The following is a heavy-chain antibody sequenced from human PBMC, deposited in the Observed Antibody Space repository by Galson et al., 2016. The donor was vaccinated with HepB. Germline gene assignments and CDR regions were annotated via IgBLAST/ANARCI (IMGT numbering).Heavy chain of an antibody. J-gene: IGHJ4*01. CDR2: IYYSGST. D-gene: IGHD3-10*01. CDR1: GGSISSGDYY. CDR3: ARDGFPGFGSFFDY. V-gene: IGHV4-30-4*01. Sequence: TLSLTCSVSGGSISSGDYYWSWIRQPPGKGLEWIAYIYYSGSTYYNPSLKSRVTISLDTSKNQFSLNLSSVTAADTAVYFCARDGFPGFGSFFDYWGHGALVTVSS.